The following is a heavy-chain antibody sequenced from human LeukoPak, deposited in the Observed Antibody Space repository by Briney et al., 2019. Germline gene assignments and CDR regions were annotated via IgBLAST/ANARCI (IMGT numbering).Heavy chain of an antibody. CDR1: GYTFTGYY. CDR2: INPNSCGT. CDR3: ARDFDSVTTGWFDP. Sequence: ASVKVSCKASGYTFTGYYMHWVRQAPGQGLGWMGWINPNSCGTNYAQKFQGRVTMTRDTSISTAYMELSRLRSDDTAVYYCARDFDSVTTGWFDPWGQGTLVTVS. V-gene: IGHV1-2*02. J-gene: IGHJ5*02. D-gene: IGHD4-17*01.